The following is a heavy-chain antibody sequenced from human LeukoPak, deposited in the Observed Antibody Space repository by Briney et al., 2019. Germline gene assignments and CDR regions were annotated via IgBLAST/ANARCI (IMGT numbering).Heavy chain of an antibody. J-gene: IGHJ6*04. Sequence: LGESLKISCKGSGYSFTSYWIGWVRPMPGKGLEWMGIIYPGDSDTRYSPSCQGQVTISADKSISTASLQWSSLKASDTAMYYCARSSGVVRGIVIGMDVWGKGTTVTVSS. D-gene: IGHD3-10*01. CDR1: GYSFTSYW. CDR3: ARSSGVVRGIVIGMDV. CDR2: IYPGDSDT. V-gene: IGHV5-51*01.